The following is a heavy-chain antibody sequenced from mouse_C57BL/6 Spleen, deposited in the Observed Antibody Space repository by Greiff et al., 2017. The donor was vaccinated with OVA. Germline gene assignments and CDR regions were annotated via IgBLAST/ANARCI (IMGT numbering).Heavy chain of an antibody. V-gene: IGHV1-42*01. CDR1: GYSFTGYY. D-gene: IGHD4-1*01. CDR2: INPSTGGT. CDR3: ARRWDGDYFDY. Sequence: EVQLQQSGPELVKPGASVKISCKASGYSFTGYYMNWVKQSPEKSLEWIGEINPSTGGTTYNQKFKAKATLTVDKSSSTASMQLKSLTSEDSAVYYCARRWDGDYFDYWGQGTTLTVSS. J-gene: IGHJ2*01.